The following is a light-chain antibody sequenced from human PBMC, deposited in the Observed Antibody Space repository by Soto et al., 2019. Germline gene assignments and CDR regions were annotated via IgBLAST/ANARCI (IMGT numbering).Light chain of an antibody. CDR1: QSVSRH. V-gene: IGKV3-11*01. J-gene: IGKJ4*01. Sequence: EVVLTQSPATLSLSPGESATLSCRASQSVSRHLAWYQQKRGQAPRLLILDSSDRATGIPARFSGSGSGTNFTLTISSLEPEDFAVYYCQQRSNCPPVTFGGRTKVEIK. CDR2: DSS. CDR3: QQRSNCPPVT.